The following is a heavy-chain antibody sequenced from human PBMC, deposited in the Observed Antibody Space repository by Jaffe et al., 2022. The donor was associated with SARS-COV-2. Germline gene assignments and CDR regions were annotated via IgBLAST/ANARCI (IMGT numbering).Heavy chain of an antibody. CDR2: IKQDGSEK. CDR1: GFTFSSYW. CDR3: ARDNRAVVVATSLWVDSRYSFYIDV. J-gene: IGHJ6*03. V-gene: IGHV3-7*01. Sequence: EVQLVESGGGLVQPGGSLRLSCVPSGFTFSSYWMTWVRQAPGKGLEWVANIKQDGSEKYYVDSVKGRFTISRDNAKNSLYLQMNALRAEDTAVYYCARDNRAVVVATSLWVDSRYSFYIDVWGKGTTVTVSS. D-gene: IGHD2-15*01.